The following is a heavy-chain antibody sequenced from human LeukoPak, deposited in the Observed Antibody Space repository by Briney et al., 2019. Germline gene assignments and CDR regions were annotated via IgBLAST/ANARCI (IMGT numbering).Heavy chain of an antibody. D-gene: IGHD3-10*01. CDR2: INHSGST. Sequence: SETLSLTCAVYGGSFSGYYWSWIRQPPGKGLEWIGEINHSGSTNYNPSLKSRVTISVDTSKNQFSLKLSSVTAADTAVYYCASITMVRGVIIPGPWWFDPWGQGTLVTVSS. CDR3: ASITMVRGVIIPGPWWFDP. V-gene: IGHV4-34*01. CDR1: GGSFSGYY. J-gene: IGHJ5*02.